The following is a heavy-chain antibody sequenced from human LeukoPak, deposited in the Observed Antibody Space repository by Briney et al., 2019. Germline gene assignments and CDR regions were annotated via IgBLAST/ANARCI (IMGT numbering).Heavy chain of an antibody. D-gene: IGHD3-22*01. V-gene: IGHV1-8*02. J-gene: IGHJ4*02. CDR3: ARGLSYYYDSSGYSGY. Sequence: ASVKVSCKASGYTFTSYGINWVRQATGQGLEWMGWMNPNSGNTGYAQKFQGRVTMTRNTSISTAYMELSSLRSEDTAVYYCARGLSYYYDSSGYSGYWGQGTLVTVSS. CDR1: GYTFTSYG. CDR2: MNPNSGNT.